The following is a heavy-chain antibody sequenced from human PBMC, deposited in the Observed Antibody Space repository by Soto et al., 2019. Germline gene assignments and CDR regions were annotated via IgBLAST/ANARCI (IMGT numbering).Heavy chain of an antibody. D-gene: IGHD1-7*01. CDR3: ANWNYPQSD. V-gene: IGHV3-30*18. CDR1: GFTFNTYG. CDR2: ISNDGSNK. J-gene: IGHJ4*02. Sequence: QVQLVESGGGVVQPGKSLRLSRAASGFTFNTYGMRWVRQAPGKGPEWVAVISNDGSNKYYADSVKGRFTISRDNSKNTLYLQMNSLRAEDTAVYYCANWNYPQSDWGQGTLVTVSS.